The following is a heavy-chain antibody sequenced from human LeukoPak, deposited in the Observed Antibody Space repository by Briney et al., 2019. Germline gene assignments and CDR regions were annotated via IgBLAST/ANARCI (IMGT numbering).Heavy chain of an antibody. V-gene: IGHV3-23*01. D-gene: IGHD3-22*01. CDR1: GFIFSNYG. Sequence: TGGSLRLSCAASGFIFSNYGMSWVRQAPGKGLEWVSGIRGNADTTYYADSVKGRFSIFRDNSKNMLYLQMNSLRVEDTAVYYCAKGHADSSGYYYFDSWGQGTLVTVSS. CDR2: IRGNADTT. J-gene: IGHJ4*02. CDR3: AKGHADSSGYYYFDS.